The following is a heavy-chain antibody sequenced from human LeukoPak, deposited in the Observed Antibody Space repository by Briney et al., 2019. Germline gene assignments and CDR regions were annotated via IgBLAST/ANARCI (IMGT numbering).Heavy chain of an antibody. Sequence: GGSLRLSCAASGFTFSSYSMNWVRQAPGKGLEWVSSISSSSSYIYYADSVKGRFTISRDNAKNSLYLQMNSLRAVDTAVYYCARSILGYCSGGSCQKGGDYWGQGTLVTVSS. J-gene: IGHJ4*02. CDR3: ARSILGYCSGGSCQKGGDY. D-gene: IGHD2-15*01. V-gene: IGHV3-21*01. CDR2: ISSSSSYI. CDR1: GFTFSSYS.